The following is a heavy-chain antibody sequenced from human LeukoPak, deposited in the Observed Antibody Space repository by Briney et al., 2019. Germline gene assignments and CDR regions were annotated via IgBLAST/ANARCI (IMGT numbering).Heavy chain of an antibody. CDR2: IYSSGDT. CDR1: GDSLNYYY. D-gene: IGHD3-22*01. V-gene: IGHV4-4*07. J-gene: IGHJ4*02. CDR3: ARGSTYYYDNGGFYVFFDY. Sequence: PSETLSLTCSVSGDSLNYYYWSWIRQPAGKGLQWIGRIYSSGDTNNSPSLRSRITMSIDTSKNQFSLKLGSVTAADTAVYYCARGSTYYYDNGGFYVFFDYWGQGLLVTVSS.